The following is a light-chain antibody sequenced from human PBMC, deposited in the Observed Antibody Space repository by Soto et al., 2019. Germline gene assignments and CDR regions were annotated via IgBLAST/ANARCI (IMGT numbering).Light chain of an antibody. CDR3: QQFKSYPLT. Sequence: DIQLTQSPSFLSASVGDRVTITCRAGQDLTGYLAWYQQEPGKAPKLLISATSTLQSGVPSRFSGSGSGTEMTLTISSLQPEDFATYYCQQFKSYPLTFGGGT. CDR2: ATS. V-gene: IGKV1-9*01. J-gene: IGKJ4*01. CDR1: QDLTGY.